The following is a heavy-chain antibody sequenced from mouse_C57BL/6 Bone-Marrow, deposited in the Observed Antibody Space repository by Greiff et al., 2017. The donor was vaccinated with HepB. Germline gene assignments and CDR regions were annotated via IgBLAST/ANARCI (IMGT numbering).Heavy chain of an antibody. D-gene: IGHD2-1*01. CDR1: GYNFTSYT. J-gene: IGHJ3*01. CDR2: INPSSGYT. Sequence: QVQLQQSGAELARPGASVKMSCKASGYNFTSYTMHWVKQRPGQGLEWIGYINPSSGYTKYNQKFKDKATLTADKSSSTAYMQLSSLTAEDSAVYECARTPMVREFDYWGQGTLVTVSA. V-gene: IGHV1-4*01. CDR3: ARTPMVREFDY.